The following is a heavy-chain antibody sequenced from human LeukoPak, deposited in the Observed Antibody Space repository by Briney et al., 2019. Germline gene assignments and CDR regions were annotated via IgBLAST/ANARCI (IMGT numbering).Heavy chain of an antibody. CDR1: GGSINSGSYY. D-gene: IGHD5-18*01. CDR3: ATLGYSSGTDC. V-gene: IGHV4-61*02. CDR2: IYTSGST. Sequence: SETLSLTCTVSGGSINSGSYYWSWIRQPAGKGLEWIGRIYTSGSTNYNPSLKSRATISIDTSKNQFSLKLSSVTAADTAVYYCATLGYSSGTDCWGLGTRVTVSS. J-gene: IGHJ4*02.